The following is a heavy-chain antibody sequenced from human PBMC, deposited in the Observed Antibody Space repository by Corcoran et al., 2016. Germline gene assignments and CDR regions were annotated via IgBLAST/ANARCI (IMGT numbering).Heavy chain of an antibody. CDR3: TRSYDYASSGYYAGPAPVDY. CDR2: TYYRSKWYN. CDR1: GDSVSSNSAA. V-gene: IGHV6-1*01. J-gene: IGHJ4*02. D-gene: IGHD3-22*01. Sequence: QVQLQQSGPGLVKPSQTLSLTCAISGDSVSSNSAAWNWIRQSPSRGLEWLGRTYYRSKWYNDYAVSVKSRITINPDTSTNQFSLQLISVTPEDTAVYYCTRSYDYASSGYYAGPAPVDYWGQGTLVTVSS.